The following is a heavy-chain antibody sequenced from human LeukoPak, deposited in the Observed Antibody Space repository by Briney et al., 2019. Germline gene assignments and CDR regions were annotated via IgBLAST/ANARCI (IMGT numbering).Heavy chain of an antibody. CDR2: ISTRGST. CDR1: GVSIRGYY. D-gene: IGHD1-26*01. Sequence: PSETLSLTCTVSGVSIRGYYWSWIRQPAGKGLEWMGRISTRGSTNYNPSLKSRVTMSVDTSKNQFSLKLTSVTAADTAVYYCARSEVGSTEQRDSWGQGTLVSVSS. J-gene: IGHJ4*02. V-gene: IGHV4-4*07. CDR3: ARSEVGSTEQRDS.